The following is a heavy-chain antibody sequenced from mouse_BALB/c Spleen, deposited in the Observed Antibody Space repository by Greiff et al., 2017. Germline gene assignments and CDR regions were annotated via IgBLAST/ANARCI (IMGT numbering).Heavy chain of an antibody. CDR2: INPYNGAT. CDR1: GYSFTGYF. D-gene: IGHD2-3*01. J-gene: IGHJ3*01. V-gene: IGHV1-37*01. Sequence: EVQLQQSGPELVKPGASVKISCKASGYSFTGYFMNWVKQSHGKSLEWIGRINPYNGATSYNQNFKDKASLTVDKSSSTAYMELHSLTSEDSAVYYCAIFDGSFAYWGQGTLVTVSA. CDR3: AIFDGSFAY.